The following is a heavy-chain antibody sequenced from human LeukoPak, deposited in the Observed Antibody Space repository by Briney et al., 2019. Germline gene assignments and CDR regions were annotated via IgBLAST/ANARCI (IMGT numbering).Heavy chain of an antibody. CDR2: INHSGST. Sequence: SETLSLTCAVYGGSFSGYYWSWIRQPPGKGLEWIGEINHSGSTNYNPSLKSRVTISVDTSRNQFSLKLSSVTAADTAVYYCARGGGWIVGVPAAMVWFDPWGQGTLGPGSS. CDR1: GGSFSGYY. D-gene: IGHD2-2*01. J-gene: IGHJ5*01. V-gene: IGHV4-34*01. CDR3: ARGGGWIVGVPAAMVWFDP.